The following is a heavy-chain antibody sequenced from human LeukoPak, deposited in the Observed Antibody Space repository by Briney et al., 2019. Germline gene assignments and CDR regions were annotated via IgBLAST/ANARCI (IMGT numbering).Heavy chain of an antibody. CDR1: GGSISSSSYY. Sequence: SETLSLTCTVSGGSISSSSYYWSWIRQPAGKGLEWIGRIYTSGSTNYNPSLKSRVTISVDTSKNQFSLKLSSVTAADTAVYYCAGTYCGGDCYSTNFDYWGQGTLVTVSS. CDR3: AGTYCGGDCYSTNFDY. J-gene: IGHJ4*02. D-gene: IGHD2-21*02. V-gene: IGHV4-61*02. CDR2: IYTSGST.